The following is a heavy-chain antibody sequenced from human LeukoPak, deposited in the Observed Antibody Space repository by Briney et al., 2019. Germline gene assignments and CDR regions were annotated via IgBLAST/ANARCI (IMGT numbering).Heavy chain of an antibody. J-gene: IGHJ4*02. CDR1: GFTFSRYS. Sequence: GGSLRLSCVVPGFTFSRYSMNWVRQAPGKGLEWVSYIRSSGDTKYYADSVKGRFTISRDNAKNSLYLQMNSLRDEDTAVYYCVRDPDALDYWGQGTLATVSS. D-gene: IGHD2-2*01. CDR3: VRDPDALDY. V-gene: IGHV3-48*02. CDR2: IRSSGDTK.